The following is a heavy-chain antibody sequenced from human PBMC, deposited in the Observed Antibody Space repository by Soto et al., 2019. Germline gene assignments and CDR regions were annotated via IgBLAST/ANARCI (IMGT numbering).Heavy chain of an antibody. J-gene: IGHJ5*02. CDR3: AREADYVNWIDP. CDR1: GCAFSSYS. Sequence: PGGSLRLSCAASGCAFSSYSMNLVRPTPGKGLEWVSYISRSSSTIYYADSVKGRFTISRDNAKNSLYLQMNSLRAEDTAVYYCAREADYVNWIDPWGQGTLVTVSS. V-gene: IGHV3-48*01. D-gene: IGHD4-17*01. CDR2: ISRSSSTI.